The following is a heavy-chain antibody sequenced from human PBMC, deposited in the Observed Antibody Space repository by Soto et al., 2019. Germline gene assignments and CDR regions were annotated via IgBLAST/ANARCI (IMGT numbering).Heavy chain of an antibody. D-gene: IGHD1-1*01. CDR3: ARELPQRHGRNMDV. Sequence: PSETLSLTCTVSGGSISSGGYYWSWIRQHPGKGLEWIGYIYYSGSTYYNPSLKSRVSMSVDTSKNQFSLNLSSVTAADTAVYYCARELPQRHGRNMDVWGQGTTVTVSS. CDR1: GGSISSGGYY. J-gene: IGHJ6*02. V-gene: IGHV4-31*03. CDR2: IYYSGST.